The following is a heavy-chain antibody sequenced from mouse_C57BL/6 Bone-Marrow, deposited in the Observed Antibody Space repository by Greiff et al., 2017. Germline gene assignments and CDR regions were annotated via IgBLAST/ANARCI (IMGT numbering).Heavy chain of an antibody. CDR1: GFNIKDDY. D-gene: IGHD1-1*01. CDR2: IDPENGDT. V-gene: IGHV14-4*01. Sequence: EVQGVESGAELVRPGASVKLSCTASGFNIKDDYMHWVKQRPEQGLEWIGWIDPENGDTEYASKFQGKATITADTSSNTAYLQLSSLTSEDTAVYYCTTSIYYYGSSYWYFDVWGTGTTVTVSS. CDR3: TTSIYYYGSSYWYFDV. J-gene: IGHJ1*03.